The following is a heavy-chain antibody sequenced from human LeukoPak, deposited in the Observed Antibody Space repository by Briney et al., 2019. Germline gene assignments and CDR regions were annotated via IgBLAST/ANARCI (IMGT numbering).Heavy chain of an antibody. CDR2: ISWTSGSI. J-gene: IGHJ4*02. CDR3: AKDRRNYFDY. V-gene: IGHV3-9*01. Sequence: GGSLRLSCAASGFTFDDYSMHWVRQVPDKGLEWVAGISWTSGSIGYADSVKGRFTISRDNAKNSLYLQMNSLRPEDTALYYCAKDRRNYFDYWGQGTLVTVS. CDR1: GFTFDDYS. D-gene: IGHD1-14*01.